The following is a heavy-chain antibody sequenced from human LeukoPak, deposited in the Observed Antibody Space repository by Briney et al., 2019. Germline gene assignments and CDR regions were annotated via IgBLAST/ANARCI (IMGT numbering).Heavy chain of an antibody. D-gene: IGHD4-11*01. CDR3: AKDIQMGLDYTNPLDS. V-gene: IGHV3-33*06. CDR2: IWSDGTNK. CDR1: GFMFTHHG. J-gene: IGHJ4*02. Sequence: GESLRLSCAASGFMFTHHGMHWVRQAPGKGLEWVAVIWSDGTNKFYSDSVKGRFAISRDNSNDMVYLQMNGLRVDDTAVYYCAKDIQMGLDYTNPLDSWGQGTLVIVSS.